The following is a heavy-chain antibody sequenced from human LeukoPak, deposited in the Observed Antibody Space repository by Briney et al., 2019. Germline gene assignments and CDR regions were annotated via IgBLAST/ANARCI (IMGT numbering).Heavy chain of an antibody. CDR1: GGSISSGGYY. Sequence: SETLSLTCTVSGGSISSGGYYWSWIRQHPGKGLEWIGYIYYSGSTYYNPSLKSRVTISVGTSKNQFSLKLSSVTAADTAVYYCARGGRYFDWLSPNAFDIWGQGTMVTVSS. CDR3: ARGGRYFDWLSPNAFDI. J-gene: IGHJ3*02. V-gene: IGHV4-31*03. CDR2: IYYSGST. D-gene: IGHD3-9*01.